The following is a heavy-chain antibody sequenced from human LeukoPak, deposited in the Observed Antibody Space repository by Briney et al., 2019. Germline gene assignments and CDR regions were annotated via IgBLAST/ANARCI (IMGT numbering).Heavy chain of an antibody. Sequence: GGSLRLSCAASGFTFSNAWMNWVRQAPGKGLEWVGRIKSKTDGGTTDYAAPVKGRFAISRDDSKNTLYLQMNSLKTEDTAVYHCTTASAIPYYYYYYGMDVWGQGTTVTVSS. V-gene: IGHV3-15*07. D-gene: IGHD2-2*01. CDR3: TTASAIPYYYYYYGMDV. J-gene: IGHJ6*02. CDR2: IKSKTDGGTT. CDR1: GFTFSNAW.